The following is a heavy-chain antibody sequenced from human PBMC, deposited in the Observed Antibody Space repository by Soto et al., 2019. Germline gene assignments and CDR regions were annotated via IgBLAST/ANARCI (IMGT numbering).Heavy chain of an antibody. J-gene: IGHJ3*02. CDR2: TSFDGSSK. CDR1: GVRFSSYA. Sequence: QVQLVESGGGVVQPGTSLRLSCAASGVRFSSYAMHWVRQAPGKGLEWVAVTSFDGSSKYYADSVKGRFTISRDNSKTTLYLQMNSLRDEDTAVYYCARDQDYYDSSGSDAFDIWGQGTMVTVSS. CDR3: ARDQDYYDSSGSDAFDI. D-gene: IGHD3-22*01. V-gene: IGHV3-30-3*01.